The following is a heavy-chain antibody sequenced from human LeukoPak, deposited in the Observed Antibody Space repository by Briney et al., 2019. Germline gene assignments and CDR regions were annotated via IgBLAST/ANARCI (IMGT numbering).Heavy chain of an antibody. CDR3: AKDSGGSWYTPTGAFDI. Sequence: PGGSLRLSCAGSGFSFGSYAMSWVRQAPGKGLEWISTISGRGDSTYDAASAQGRFSISRDNSKNTLYLQMNSLRAEDTAVYYCAKDSGGSWYTPTGAFDIWGQGTMVTVSS. J-gene: IGHJ3*02. V-gene: IGHV3-23*01. D-gene: IGHD6-13*01. CDR1: GFSFGSYA. CDR2: ISGRGDST.